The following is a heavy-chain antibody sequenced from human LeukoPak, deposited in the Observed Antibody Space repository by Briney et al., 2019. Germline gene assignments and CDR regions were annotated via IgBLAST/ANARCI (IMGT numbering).Heavy chain of an antibody. CDR3: AREDDYGSNSYDY. V-gene: IGHV1-2*02. D-gene: IGHD4-23*01. CDR2: VNPNSDGT. CDR1: GYTFTGYY. J-gene: IGHJ4*02. Sequence: ASVKVSCKASGYTFTGYYIHWVRQAPGQGLEWMGWVNPNSDGTNYAQKFQGRVTMTRDTSISTAYMELSRLRSDDTAVYYCAREDDYGSNSYDYWGQGSLVTVSS.